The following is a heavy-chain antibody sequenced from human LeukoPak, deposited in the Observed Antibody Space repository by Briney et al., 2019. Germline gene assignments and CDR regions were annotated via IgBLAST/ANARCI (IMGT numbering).Heavy chain of an antibody. J-gene: IGHJ4*02. CDR3: ARDDVDDSAAADLTTDY. Sequence: SVKVSCKASGGTFSSYAISWVRQAPGQGLEWMGGIIPIFGTANYAQKLHGRVTMTTDTSTSTAYMELRSLRSDDTAVYYCARDDVDDSAAADLTTDYWGQGTLVTVSS. V-gene: IGHV1-69*05. CDR2: IIPIFGTA. CDR1: GGTFSSYA. D-gene: IGHD4/OR15-4a*01.